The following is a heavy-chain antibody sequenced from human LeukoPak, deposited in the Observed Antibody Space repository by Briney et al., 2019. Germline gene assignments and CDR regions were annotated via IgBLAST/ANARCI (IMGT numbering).Heavy chain of an antibody. CDR1: GFTFSSYG. CDR3: AKEFTGTLRGYDY. CDR2: IRYDGSNK. D-gene: IGHD1/OR15-1a*01. J-gene: IGHJ4*02. V-gene: IGHV3-30*02. Sequence: PGGSLRLSCAASGFTFSSYGMHWVRQAPGKGLEWVAFIRYDGSNKYYADSVKGRFTISRDNSKNTLYLQMNSLRAEDTAVYYCAKEFTGTLRGYDYWGQGTLVTVSS.